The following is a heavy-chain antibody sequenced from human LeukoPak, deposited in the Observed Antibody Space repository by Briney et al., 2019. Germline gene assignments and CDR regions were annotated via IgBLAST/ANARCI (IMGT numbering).Heavy chain of an antibody. V-gene: IGHV4-61*08. J-gene: IGHJ4*02. CDR2: IYYSGST. CDR1: GGSISSGGYY. CDR3: ARQKRGAVAYDY. Sequence: SETLSLTCTVSGGSISSGGYYWSWIRQPPGKGLEWIGYIYYSGSTNYNPSLKSRVTISVDTSKNQFSLKLSSVTAADTAVYYCARQKRGAVAYDYWGQGTLVTVSS. D-gene: IGHD6-19*01.